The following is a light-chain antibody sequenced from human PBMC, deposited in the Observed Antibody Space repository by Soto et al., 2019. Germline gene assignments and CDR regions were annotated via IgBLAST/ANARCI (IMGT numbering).Light chain of an antibody. CDR3: QVWDSRRDHVV. Sequence: SYELTQPPSVSVAPGKTARITCGGNNIGRKSVHWYQQKPGQAPVLVIYYDNDRPSGIPERFSGSNSGNTATLTISRVEAGDEADSYCQVWDSRRDHVVVGRGTKVTVL. CDR1: NIGRKS. CDR2: YDN. J-gene: IGLJ2*01. V-gene: IGLV3-21*04.